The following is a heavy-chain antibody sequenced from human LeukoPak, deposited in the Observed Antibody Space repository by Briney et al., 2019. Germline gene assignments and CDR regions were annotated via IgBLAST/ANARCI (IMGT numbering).Heavy chain of an antibody. CDR3: SIRIAASDFDY. CDR1: GVTFRNNY. J-gene: IGHJ4*02. V-gene: IGHV3-53*01. Sequence: GSLRLSCAASGVTFRNNYMGWVRQAPGKGLEWVSVIFGDGGTSYADSVRGRFTISRDNSKNTLYLQMNSLRAEDTAVYYCSIRIAASDFDYWGQGTLVTVSS. CDR2: IFGDGGT. D-gene: IGHD6-13*01.